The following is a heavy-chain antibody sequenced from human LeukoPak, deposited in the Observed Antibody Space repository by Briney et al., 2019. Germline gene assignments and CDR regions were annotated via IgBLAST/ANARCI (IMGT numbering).Heavy chain of an antibody. Sequence: GASVKVSCKASGYTFTGYYMHWVRQAPGQGLEWMGWINPNSGGTNYAQKFQGRVTMTRDTSISTAYMELSRLRSDDTAVYYCAIGLRFPPGHFRQLAAFDIWGQGTMVTVSS. V-gene: IGHV1-2*02. CDR1: GYTFTGYY. D-gene: IGHD6-13*01. CDR2: INPNSGGT. J-gene: IGHJ3*02. CDR3: AIGLRFPPGHFRQLAAFDI.